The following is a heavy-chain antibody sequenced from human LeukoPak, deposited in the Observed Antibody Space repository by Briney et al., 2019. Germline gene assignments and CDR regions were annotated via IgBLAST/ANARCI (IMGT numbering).Heavy chain of an antibody. J-gene: IGHJ4*02. CDR3: ARPRYYYDSSGYYKYYFDY. CDR1: GGSISSSSYY. Sequence: KPSETLSLTCTVSGGSISSSSYYWGWIRQPPGKGREWIGSIYYSGSTYYNPSLKSRVTISVDTSKNQFSLKLSSVTAADTAVYYCARPRYYYDSSGYYKYYFDYWGQGTLVTVSS. D-gene: IGHD3-22*01. CDR2: IYYSGST. V-gene: IGHV4-39*01.